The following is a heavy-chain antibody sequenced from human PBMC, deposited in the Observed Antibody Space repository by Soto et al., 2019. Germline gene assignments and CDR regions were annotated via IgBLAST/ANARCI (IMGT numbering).Heavy chain of an antibody. J-gene: IGHJ4*02. D-gene: IGHD2-21*01. CDR1: GGTFSSNA. V-gene: IGHV1-69*12. CDR3: ARRSRRDGYNTLDD. CDR2: IIPIFGTA. Sequence: QVQLVQSGAEVKKPGSSVKVSCKASGGTFSSNAISWVRQAPGQGLEWIGGIIPIFGTANYAQKFQDRVTIIADETTGTAYMELSSLRSEDTAVYFCARRSRRDGYNTLDDWGQGTLVTVSS.